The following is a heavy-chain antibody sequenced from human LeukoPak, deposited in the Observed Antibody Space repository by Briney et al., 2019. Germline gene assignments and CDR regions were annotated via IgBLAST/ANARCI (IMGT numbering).Heavy chain of an antibody. V-gene: IGHV3-9*01. CDR2: ISWNSGSI. CDR3: TKDMGYGTRGYFQY. J-gene: IGHJ1*01. Sequence: SLRLSCAASGFTFDDYAMHWVRQVPGKCLEWVSGISWNSGSIGYADSVKGRFTISRDNAKNSLYLQMNSLRAEDTALYYCTKDMGYGTRGYFQYWGQGTLVTVSS. CDR1: GFTFDDYA. D-gene: IGHD4-17*01.